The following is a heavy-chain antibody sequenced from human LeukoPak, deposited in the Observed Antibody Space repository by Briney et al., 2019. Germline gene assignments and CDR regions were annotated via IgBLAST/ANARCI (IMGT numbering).Heavy chain of an antibody. Sequence: GGSLRLSCAASGFTFSSYAMSWVRQAPGKGLEWVSAISGSGGSTYYADSVKGRFTISRDNAKNSLYLQMNSLRAEDTAVYYCARVAGIAREYQLLLGDWFDPWGQGTLVTVSS. CDR2: ISGSGGST. CDR3: ARVAGIAREYQLLLGDWFDP. J-gene: IGHJ5*02. V-gene: IGHV3-23*01. D-gene: IGHD2-2*01. CDR1: GFTFSSYA.